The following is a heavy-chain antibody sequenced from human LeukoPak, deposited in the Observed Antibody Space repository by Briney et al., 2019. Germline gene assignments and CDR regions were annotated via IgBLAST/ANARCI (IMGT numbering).Heavy chain of an antibody. CDR3: AGQSRLGYCSGGSCYSQPFDP. J-gene: IGHJ5*02. CDR1: GFTFSSYS. CDR2: ISSSSSYI. Sequence: GGSLRLSCAASGFTFSSYSMNWVRQAPGKGLEWVSSISSSSSYIYYADSVKGRFTISRDNAKNSLYLQMNSLRAEDTAVYYCAGQSRLGYCSGGSCYSQPFDPWGQGTLVTVSS. V-gene: IGHV3-21*01. D-gene: IGHD2-15*01.